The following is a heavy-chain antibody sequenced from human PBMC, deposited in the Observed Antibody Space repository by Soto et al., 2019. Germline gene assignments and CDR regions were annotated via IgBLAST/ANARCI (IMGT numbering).Heavy chain of an antibody. CDR1: GFTFSSYG. J-gene: IGHJ2*01. CDR3: GWGGGRGGGGYFDL. V-gene: IGHV3-21*01. CDR2: ISSSSSYI. D-gene: IGHD3-16*01. Sequence: EVQLVESGGGLVKPGGSLRLSCAASGFTFSSYGMNWVRQAPGKGLEWVSSISSSSSYIYYADSVKGRFTISRDNAKNSMCSEMKRLRAGDTGVVYFGWGGGRGGGGYFDLWGRGTLVTVSS.